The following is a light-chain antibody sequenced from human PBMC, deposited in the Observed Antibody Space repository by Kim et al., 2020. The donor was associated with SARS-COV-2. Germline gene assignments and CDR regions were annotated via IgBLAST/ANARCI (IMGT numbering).Light chain of an antibody. V-gene: IGKV3-15*01. CDR1: QSVSSN. CDR2: GAS. CDR3: QQYNNWPPWT. J-gene: IGKJ1*01. Sequence: SPGERATLSCRASQSVSSNVAWYQQKPGQAPRLLIYGASTRATGIPARCSGSGSGTEFTLTISSLQSEDVAVYYCQQYNNWPPWTFGQGTKVDIK.